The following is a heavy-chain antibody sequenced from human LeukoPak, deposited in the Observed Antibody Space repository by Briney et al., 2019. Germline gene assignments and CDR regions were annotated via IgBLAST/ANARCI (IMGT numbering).Heavy chain of an antibody. V-gene: IGHV3-74*01. J-gene: IGHJ6*03. CDR1: GFTFSSYW. Sequence: PGGSLRLSCAASGFTFSSYWMHWVRQAPGKGLVWVSRINSDGSSRSYADSVKGRFTISRDNAKNTLYLQMNSLRAEDTAVYYFERDWGGGGGNYYYYYMDFWEKGTTVPVTS. CDR2: INSDGSSR. CDR3: ERDWGGGGGNYYYYYMDF. D-gene: IGHD3-16*01.